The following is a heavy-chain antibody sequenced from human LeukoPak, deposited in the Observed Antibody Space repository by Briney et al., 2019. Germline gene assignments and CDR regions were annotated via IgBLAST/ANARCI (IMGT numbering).Heavy chain of an antibody. CDR1: RCTFSTYG. CDR3: AKDWGNWGYGYYFDH. CDR2: ISFDGSNK. Sequence: GRSLRLSCAASRCTFSTYGMHWVSQAPGKGLEWVAVISFDGSNKYYPDSVKGRFTISRDNSKNTLYLQMNSLRAEDTAVYYCAKDWGNWGYGYYFDHWGQGTRVSVSS. J-gene: IGHJ4*02. V-gene: IGHV3-30*18. D-gene: IGHD7-27*01.